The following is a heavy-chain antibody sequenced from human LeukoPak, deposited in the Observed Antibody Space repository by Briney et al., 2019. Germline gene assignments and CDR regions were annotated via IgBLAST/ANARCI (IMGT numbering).Heavy chain of an antibody. CDR1: GGSFSGYY. J-gene: IGHJ3*02. CDR3: ARSGYDSSGYYHPRGAFDI. Sequence: PSETLSLTCAVYGGSFSGYYWSWIRQPPGKGLEWIGEINHSGSTNYNPSLKSRVTISVDTSKNQFSLKLSSVTAADTAVYYCARSGYDSSGYYHPRGAFDIWGQGTMVTVSS. CDR2: INHSGST. V-gene: IGHV4-34*01. D-gene: IGHD3-22*01.